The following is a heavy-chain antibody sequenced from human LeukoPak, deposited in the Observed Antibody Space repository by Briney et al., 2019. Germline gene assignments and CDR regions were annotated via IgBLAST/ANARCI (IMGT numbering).Heavy chain of an antibody. J-gene: IGHJ6*02. Sequence: GGSLRLSCAASGFTFSNYWMTWVRQAPGKGLEWVALIWYDGSNELYADSVKGRFTISRDNSKNTLYLQMNSLRAEDTAVYYCARDNKGMDVWGQGTTVTVSS. CDR1: GFTFSNYW. D-gene: IGHD2/OR15-2a*01. CDR2: IWYDGSNE. CDR3: ARDNKGMDV. V-gene: IGHV3-33*08.